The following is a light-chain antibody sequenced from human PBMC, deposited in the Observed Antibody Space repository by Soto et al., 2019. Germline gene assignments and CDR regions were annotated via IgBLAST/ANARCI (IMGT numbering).Light chain of an antibody. CDR2: DAS. CDR3: QQYNSYSIT. J-gene: IGKJ5*01. V-gene: IGKV1-5*01. CDR1: QSISW. Sequence: IQMTQSPSSLSASVGDRVTITCRASQSISWLAWYQQKPGKAPKLLIYDASSLESGVPSRFSGSGSGTEFNLTISSLQTDDVATYYCQQYNSYSITFGQGTRLEIK.